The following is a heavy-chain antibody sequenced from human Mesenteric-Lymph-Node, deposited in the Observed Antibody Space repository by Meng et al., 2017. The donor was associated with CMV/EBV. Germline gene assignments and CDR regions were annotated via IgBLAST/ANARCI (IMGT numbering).Heavy chain of an antibody. CDR2: LRSDGSNK. V-gene: IGHV3-30*02. CDR1: GSAFTFSTSG. CDR3: AKDIGNSYGFDY. D-gene: IGHD5-18*01. Sequence: GGSLRLSCAASGSAFTFSTSGMHWVRQAPGKGLEWVAFLRSDGSNKNYVDSVKGRFTISRDNSKNTLYLQMNSLRAEDTAVYYCAKDIGNSYGFDYWGQGTLVTVSS. J-gene: IGHJ4*02.